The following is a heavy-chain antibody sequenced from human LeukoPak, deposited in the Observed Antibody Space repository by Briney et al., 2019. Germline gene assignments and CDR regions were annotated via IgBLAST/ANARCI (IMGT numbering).Heavy chain of an antibody. V-gene: IGHV1-2*02. J-gene: IGHJ3*01. CDR3: ARGDYGDYHDAFDV. CDR1: GYTFTGSH. Sequence: GASVKVSCKASGYTFTGSHMHWVRQAPGQGLEWVGWINPNSGGTNYAQKFQGRVTMTRDTSITTAYMELSSLRSDDTAVFYCARGDYGDYHDAFDVWGQGTMVTVSS. D-gene: IGHD4-17*01. CDR2: INPNSGGT.